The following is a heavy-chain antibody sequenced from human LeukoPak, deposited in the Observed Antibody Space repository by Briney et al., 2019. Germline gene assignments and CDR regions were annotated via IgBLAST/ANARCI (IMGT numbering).Heavy chain of an antibody. V-gene: IGHV4-61*02. CDR3: ARESRVRRYFDY. CDR1: GGSISSRSYY. CDR2: IYTSGST. D-gene: IGHD3-10*01. Sequence: SETLSLTCTVSGGSISSRSYYWSWIRQPAGKGLEWIGRIYTSGSTNYNPSLKSRVTISVDTSKNQFSLKLSSVTAADTAVYYCARESRVRRYFDYWGQGTLVTVSS. J-gene: IGHJ4*02.